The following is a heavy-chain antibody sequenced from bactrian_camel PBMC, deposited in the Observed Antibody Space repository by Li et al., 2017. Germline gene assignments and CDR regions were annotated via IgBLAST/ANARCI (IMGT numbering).Heavy chain of an antibody. CDR2: TCIHGGDT. V-gene: IGHV3S6*01. Sequence: HVQLVESGGGSVQTGESLRLSCTASGYISSSYCMGWFRQAPGKGREVAAHTCIHGGDTDYADSVKGRFTTAQDNTKSTVYLQMNSLKPEDTAMYYCAALATLSSSWYLGQGTQVTVS. D-gene: IGHD6*01. J-gene: IGHJ4*01. CDR1: GYISSSYC.